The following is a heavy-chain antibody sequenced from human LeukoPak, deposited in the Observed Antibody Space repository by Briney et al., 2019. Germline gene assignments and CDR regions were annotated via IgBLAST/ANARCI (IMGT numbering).Heavy chain of an antibody. CDR1: GGSISSSSYY. J-gene: IGHJ3*02. CDR3: ARPLTDLDAFDI. Sequence: PSETLSLTCTVPGGSISSSSYYWGWIRQPPGKGLEWIGSIYYSGSTYYNPSLKSRVTISVDTSKNQFSLKLSSVTAADTAVYYCARPLTDLDAFDIWGQGTMVTVSS. V-gene: IGHV4-39*01. D-gene: IGHD7-27*01. CDR2: IYYSGST.